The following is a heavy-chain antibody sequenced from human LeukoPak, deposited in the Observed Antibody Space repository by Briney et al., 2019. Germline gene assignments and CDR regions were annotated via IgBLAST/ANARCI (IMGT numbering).Heavy chain of an antibody. CDR1: GFSFSSYA. D-gene: IGHD6-13*01. CDR3: AKFWGAAGTLNYGMDV. J-gene: IGHJ6*02. CDR2: NSGSGGNT. Sequence: PVWSLRLSCAASGFSFSSYAMTEVRQAAGKGLDWVSANSGSGGNTYYADSVKGRFTISRDNSKNTLYLQMNSLRAEDTAVYYCAKFWGAAGTLNYGMDVWGQGTMVTVSS. V-gene: IGHV3-23*01.